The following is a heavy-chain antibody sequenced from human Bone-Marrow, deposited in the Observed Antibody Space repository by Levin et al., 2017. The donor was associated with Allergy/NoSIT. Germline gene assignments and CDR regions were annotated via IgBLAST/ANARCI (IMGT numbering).Heavy chain of an antibody. CDR2: IYWDDDK. V-gene: IGHV2-5*02. D-gene: IGHD4-17*01. CDR1: GFSLSTSGVG. Sequence: QTLSLTCSFSGFSLSTSGVGVGWIRQPPGTALEWLAVIYWDDDKRYSPSLRSRLTITKDTSKNQVALTMTNVDPVDTATYYCAHGGGFIYGDFIRDAFDVWGQGTMVTVSS. J-gene: IGHJ3*01. CDR3: AHGGGFIYGDFIRDAFDV.